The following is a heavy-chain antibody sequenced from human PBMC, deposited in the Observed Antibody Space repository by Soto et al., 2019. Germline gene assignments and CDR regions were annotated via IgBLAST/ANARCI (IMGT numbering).Heavy chain of an antibody. CDR2: IIPIFGTA. CDR1: GGTFSSYA. V-gene: IGHV1-69*01. J-gene: IGHJ2*01. D-gene: IGHD2-21*01. CDR3: ARDLGDGYNPYWYFDL. Sequence: QVQLVQSGAEVKKPGSSVKVSCKASGGTFSSYAISWVRQAPGQGLEWMGWIIPIFGTANYAQKFQGRVTITEDESTNTAYMKLSSLRTADTAVYYCARDLGDGYNPYWYFDLWGRGTLVTVSS.